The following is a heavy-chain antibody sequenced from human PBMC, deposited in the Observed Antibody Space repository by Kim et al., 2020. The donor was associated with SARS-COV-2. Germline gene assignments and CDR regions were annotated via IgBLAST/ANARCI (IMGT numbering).Heavy chain of an antibody. D-gene: IGHD1-26*01. J-gene: IGHJ3*01. CDR1: GFTVSNNY. CDR2: IYVAGTT. V-gene: IGHV3-53*01. CDR3: AARGGRWDLLHFAFNL. Sequence: GGSLRLSCAASGFTVSNNYMSWVRQTPGKGLEWVSSIYVAGTTYYTDSAKGRFTISRDTYHNTLYLQMSALTAEDTAVYYCAARGGRWDLLHFAFNLWGPGTLVPLSS.